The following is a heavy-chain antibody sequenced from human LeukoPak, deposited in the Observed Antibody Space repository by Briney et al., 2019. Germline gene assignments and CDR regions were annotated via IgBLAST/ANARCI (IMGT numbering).Heavy chain of an antibody. V-gene: IGHV4-34*01. J-gene: IGHJ5*02. CDR2: INHSGST. CDR1: GGSFSGHY. D-gene: IGHD3-9*01. Sequence: SETLSLTCAVYGGSFSGHYWSWIRQPPGKGLEWIGEINHSGSTNYNPSLKSRVTISVDTSKNQFSLKLSSVTAADTAVYYCARWGARGVLRYFVKPIFDPWGQGTLVTVSS. CDR3: ARWGARGVLRYFVKPIFDP.